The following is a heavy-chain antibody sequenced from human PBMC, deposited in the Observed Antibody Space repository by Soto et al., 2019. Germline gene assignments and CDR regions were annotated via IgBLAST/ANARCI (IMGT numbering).Heavy chain of an antibody. CDR3: ARDRGGLGGVVIIRNYYYGMDV. D-gene: IGHD3-3*01. CDR2: ISSSGSTR. Sequence: EVQLVESGGGLVQPGGSLRLSCAASGFTFSSYEMNWVRQAPGKGLEWVSYISSSGSTRYYADSVKGRFTISRDNAKNSLYLEMNSLRAEDTAVYYCARDRGGLGGVVIIRNYYYGMDVWGQGTTVTVSS. V-gene: IGHV3-48*03. J-gene: IGHJ6*02. CDR1: GFTFSSYE.